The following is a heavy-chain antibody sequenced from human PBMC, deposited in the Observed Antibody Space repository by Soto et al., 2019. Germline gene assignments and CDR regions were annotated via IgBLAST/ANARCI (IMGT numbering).Heavy chain of an antibody. Sequence: EVQLVESGGGLVKPGGSLRLSCAVSGFTFSNSHMSWVRQTPGKGLEWVGRIKRKSDGETTDYAGPVKGRFTISRDDAKSPVYLQMNSLKTEDTAMYYCGTGSAFDIWGQGTMVTVS. CDR1: GFTFSNSH. D-gene: IGHD7-27*01. CDR3: GTGSAFDI. CDR2: IKRKSDGETT. J-gene: IGHJ3*02. V-gene: IGHV3-15*01.